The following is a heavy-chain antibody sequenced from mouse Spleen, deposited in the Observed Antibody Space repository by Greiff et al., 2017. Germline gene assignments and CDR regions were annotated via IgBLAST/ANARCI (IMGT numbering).Heavy chain of an antibody. D-gene: IGHD2-4*01. J-gene: IGHJ3*01. V-gene: IGHV3-6*01. CDR1: GYSITSGYY. CDR2: ISYDGSN. Sequence: ESGPGLVKPSQSLSLTCSVTGYSITSGYYWNWIRQFPGNKLEWMGYISYDGSNNYNPSLKNRISITRDTSKSQFFLKLNSVTTEDTATYYCARGEDDYDDAWFAYWGQGTLVTVSA. CDR3: ARGEDDYDDAWFAY.